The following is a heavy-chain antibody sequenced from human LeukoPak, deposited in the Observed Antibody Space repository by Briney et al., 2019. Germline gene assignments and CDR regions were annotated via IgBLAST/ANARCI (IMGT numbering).Heavy chain of an antibody. CDR3: AREGQQQLVRYYYYGMDV. CDR2: INTNTGNP. D-gene: IGHD6-13*01. Sequence: ASVKVSCKASGYTFTSYAMNWVLQAPGQGLEWMGWINTNTGNPTYAQGFTGRFVFSLDTSVSTAYLQISSLKAEDTAVYYCAREGQQQLVRYYYYGMDVWGQGTTVTVSS. V-gene: IGHV7-4-1*02. J-gene: IGHJ6*02. CDR1: GYTFTSYA.